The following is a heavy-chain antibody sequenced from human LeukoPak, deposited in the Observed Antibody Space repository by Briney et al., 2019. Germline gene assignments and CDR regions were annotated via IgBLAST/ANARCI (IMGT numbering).Heavy chain of an antibody. D-gene: IGHD3-22*01. J-gene: IGHJ4*02. CDR2: IYPGDSAT. CDR1: GSSFTSYW. V-gene: IGHV5-51*01. CDR3: ARHLVVGPTSYFDY. Sequence: GESLKISCQGSGSSFTSYWIGWVRQIPGKGLDWIGIIYPGDSATRYSPSFQGQVTISADKSISTAYLQWSSLKASDTAMYYCARHLVVGPTSYFDYWGQGTLVTVSS.